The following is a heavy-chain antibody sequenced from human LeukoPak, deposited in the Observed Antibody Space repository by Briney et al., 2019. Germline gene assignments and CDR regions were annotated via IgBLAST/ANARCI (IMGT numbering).Heavy chain of an antibody. CDR3: ARYGRGWYALDY. D-gene: IGHD6-19*01. Sequence: SETLSLTCTVYARSMTIYFWSWIRQPPGKGLEWIAYIYYTGSSDYNPSLKSRVTTSVDTSKNQFALTLISVTAADAVVYYCARYGRGWYALDYWGQGTLVTVSS. V-gene: IGHV4-59*08. J-gene: IGHJ4*02. CDR2: IYYTGSS. CDR1: ARSMTIYF.